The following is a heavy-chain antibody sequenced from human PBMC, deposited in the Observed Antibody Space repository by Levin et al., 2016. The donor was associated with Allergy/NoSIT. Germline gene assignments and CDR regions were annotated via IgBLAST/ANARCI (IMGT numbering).Heavy chain of an antibody. Sequence: GESLKISCVASGFTFSSYAMTWVRQAPGKGLEWVSSINGAGGTFYADSVKGRFTLSRDNSQNTLYMQMNSLRPEDTAVYFCVKYSSGWYDEDWGQGTLVTVSA. V-gene: IGHV3-23*01. CDR3: VKYSSGWYDED. CDR1: GFTFSSYA. D-gene: IGHD6-19*01. CDR2: INGAGGT. J-gene: IGHJ4*02.